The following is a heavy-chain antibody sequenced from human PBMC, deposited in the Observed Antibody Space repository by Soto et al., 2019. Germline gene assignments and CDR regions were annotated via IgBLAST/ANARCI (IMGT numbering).Heavy chain of an antibody. D-gene: IGHD4-17*01. CDR2: ITPILDRA. J-gene: IGHJ6*02. V-gene: IGHV1-69*02. CDR1: GGTFTNYI. Sequence: QVQLVQSGAEVKKPGSSVKVSCKASGGTFTNYIISWVRQAPGQGLEWMGRITPILDRANYAQKFQGRVTITADRSTSTACRELSSLRSEDTAGFYCASRLEYSDCSGMDVWGQGTSVTVSS. CDR3: ASRLEYSDCSGMDV.